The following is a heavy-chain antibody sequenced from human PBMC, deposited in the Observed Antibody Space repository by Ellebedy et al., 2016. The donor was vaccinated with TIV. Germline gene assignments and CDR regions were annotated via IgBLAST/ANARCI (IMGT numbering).Heavy chain of an antibody. Sequence: MPSETLSLTCTVSGGTIGNYYWHWIRQAPGKGLEWIGNVFHSGSTNYNPSLTSRVSISVDSSKKQYFLNLSPVTAADTAVYYCVRSLYVGASIDYWGQGTLVTVSS. V-gene: IGHV4-59*08. CDR1: GGTIGNYY. CDR2: VFHSGST. J-gene: IGHJ4*02. CDR3: VRSLYVGASIDY. D-gene: IGHD1-26*01.